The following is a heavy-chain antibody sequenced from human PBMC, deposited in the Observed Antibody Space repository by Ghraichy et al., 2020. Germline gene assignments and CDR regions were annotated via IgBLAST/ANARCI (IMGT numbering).Heavy chain of an antibody. CDR2: ISGSGAGT. CDR1: GFTFSTYA. D-gene: IGHD4-11*01. J-gene: IGHJ3*02. Sequence: GGSLRLSCAASGFTFSTYAMGWVRQAPGKGLDWVSAISGSGAGTFSADSVKGRFTISRDNSKNTLYLQMSSLRAEDTAVYYCARRIYSEVGCGALDIWGQGTMVTVSS. CDR3: ARRIYSEVGCGALDI. V-gene: IGHV3-23*01.